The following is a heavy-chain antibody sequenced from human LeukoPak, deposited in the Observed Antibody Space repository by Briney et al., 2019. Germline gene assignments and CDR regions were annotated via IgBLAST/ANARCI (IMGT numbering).Heavy chain of an antibody. J-gene: IGHJ3*02. CDR3: ASPRQNYYDSAGSFDI. Sequence: ASVKVSCKASGGTFSSYTINWVRQAPGQGLEWMGRIIPTLDMTNYAQKFQGRVTITADKSTSTAYMGLSSLRSEDTAVYFCASPRQNYYDSAGSFDIWGQGTMVTVSS. V-gene: IGHV1-69*02. CDR2: IIPTLDMT. CDR1: GGTFSSYT. D-gene: IGHD3-22*01.